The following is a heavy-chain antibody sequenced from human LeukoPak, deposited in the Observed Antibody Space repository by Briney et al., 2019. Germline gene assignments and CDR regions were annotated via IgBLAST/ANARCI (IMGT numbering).Heavy chain of an antibody. V-gene: IGHV6-1*01. D-gene: IGHD3-10*01. CDR1: GDSVSSNSGV. J-gene: IGHJ6*02. Sequence: SQTLSLTCAISGDSVSSNSGVWNWIRQSPSRGLEWLGRTYYRSKWHNEYAESVKSRISINPDTSKNQFSLQLNSVTPEDTAEYYCARDNYYGSGSYNYYYYGMDVWGQGTTVTVSS. CDR2: TYYRSKWHN. CDR3: ARDNYYGSGSYNYYYYGMDV.